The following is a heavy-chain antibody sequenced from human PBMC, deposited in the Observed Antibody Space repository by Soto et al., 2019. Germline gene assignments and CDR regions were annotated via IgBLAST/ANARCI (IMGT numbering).Heavy chain of an antibody. Sequence: GGSLRLSCAASGFTFSNYWMYWVRQAPGKGLEWVAGIKQDGNEKYFVDSVKGRFAVSRDNAKNSLYLQMNSLRAEDTAVYYCARGSMALWGQGTLVTVSS. V-gene: IGHV3-7*01. J-gene: IGHJ4*02. CDR1: GFTFSNYW. CDR2: IKQDGNEK. CDR3: ARGSMAL. D-gene: IGHD3-10*01.